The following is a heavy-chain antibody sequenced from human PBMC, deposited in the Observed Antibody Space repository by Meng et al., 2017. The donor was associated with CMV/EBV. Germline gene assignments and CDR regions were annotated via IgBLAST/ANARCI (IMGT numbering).Heavy chain of an antibody. CDR2: ISWDGGST. CDR1: GFTFNDYT. V-gene: IGHV3-43*01. Sequence: VQLVGSGGVVVQPGGSLRLSCAASGFTFNDYTMHWVRQAPGKGLEWVSLISWDGGSTYYADSVKGRFTISRDNSKNSLYLQMNSLRTEDTALYYCAKGPGENWFDPWGQGTLVTVSS. D-gene: IGHD3-10*01. CDR3: AKGPGENWFDP. J-gene: IGHJ5*02.